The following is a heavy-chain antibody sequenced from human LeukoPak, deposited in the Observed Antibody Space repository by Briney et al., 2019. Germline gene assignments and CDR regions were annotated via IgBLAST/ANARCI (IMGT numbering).Heavy chain of an antibody. CDR2: INPSSGDT. CDR1: GYDFYGYF. J-gene: IGHJ2*01. V-gene: IGHV1-2*06. CDR3: AREAKDVGSGMHLRYFGM. Sequence: ASVKVSCKTSGYDFYGYFIHWVRQAPGQGLEWMGRINPSSGDTTFAEAFRARVTMTAATSIETVYMRLSDLRSDDRATYYCAREAKDVGSGMHLRYFGMWGRSTLVTVSS. D-gene: IGHD2-15*01.